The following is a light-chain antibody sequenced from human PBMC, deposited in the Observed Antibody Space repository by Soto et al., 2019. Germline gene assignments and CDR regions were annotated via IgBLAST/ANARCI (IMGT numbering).Light chain of an antibody. V-gene: IGKV3-20*01. CDR1: QSVSSSY. CDR2: GAS. J-gene: IGKJ2*01. CDR3: HQYGSSPLYT. Sequence: EIVVTQSPGTLSLSPGERATLSCRASQSVSSSYLAWYQQKPGQAPTLLIYGASTRATGIPDRFSGSGSGTDFTLTISRLEPDYFAVYYSHQYGSSPLYTSGKGTEL.